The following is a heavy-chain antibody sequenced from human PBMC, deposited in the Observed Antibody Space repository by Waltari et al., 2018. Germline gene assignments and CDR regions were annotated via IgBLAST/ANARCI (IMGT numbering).Heavy chain of an antibody. V-gene: IGHV4-39*01. CDR3: VRQRSADFWSGYFDL. CDR1: GDPLSPSTFY. CDR2: VYYNGYK. Sequence: QAQLQELGPGQVKPSETLSFRRAVSGDPLSPSTFYWGWVRQPPGKGLEWVGSVYYNGYKFYNPSLKSRLTLSMDTSNNHFSLSLTSVTAADTAIYYCVRQRSADFWSGYFDLWGQGTLVTVSS. J-gene: IGHJ4*02. D-gene: IGHD3-3*01.